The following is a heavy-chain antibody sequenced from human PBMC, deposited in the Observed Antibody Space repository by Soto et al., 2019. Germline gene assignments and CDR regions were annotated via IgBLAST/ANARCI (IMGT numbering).Heavy chain of an antibody. D-gene: IGHD1-1*01. CDR3: ATGIGNPSYFAY. J-gene: IGHJ4*02. V-gene: IGHV3-23*01. CDR2: ISGNSVTI. Sequence: EVQLLESGGGLVQPGGSLRLSCAASGFTFSSYAMSWVRQAPGKGLEWVSAISGNSVTIGYADSAKGRFTISRDNSKNMLYLQMGSLRAEDTAVYYCATGIGNPSYFAYWGQGTLVTVSS. CDR1: GFTFSSYA.